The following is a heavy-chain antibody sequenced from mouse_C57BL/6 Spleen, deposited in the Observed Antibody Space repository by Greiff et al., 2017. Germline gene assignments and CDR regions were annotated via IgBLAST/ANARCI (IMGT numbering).Heavy chain of an antibody. CDR2: ISDGGSYT. CDR3: ARDATTVVFDY. D-gene: IGHD1-1*01. J-gene: IGHJ2*01. V-gene: IGHV5-4*01. Sequence: EVQLQESGGGLVKPGGSLKLSCAASGFTFSSYAMSWVRQTPEKRLEWVATISDGGSYTYYPDNVKGRFTISRDNAKNNLYLQMSHLKSEDTAMYYCARDATTVVFDYWGQGTTLTVSS. CDR1: GFTFSSYA.